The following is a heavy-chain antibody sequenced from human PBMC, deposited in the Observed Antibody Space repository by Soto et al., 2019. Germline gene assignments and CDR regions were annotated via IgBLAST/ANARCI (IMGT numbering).Heavy chain of an antibody. CDR2: IYYSGST. Sequence: QLQLQESGPGLVKPSETLSLTCTVSGGSISSSSYYWGWIRQPPGKGLEWIGSIYYSGSTYYNPSLKSRVTISVDTSKNRFSLKLSSVTAADTAVYYCARHIAARRGRYYYYYMDVWGKGTTVTVSS. CDR1: GGSISSSSYY. D-gene: IGHD6-6*01. J-gene: IGHJ6*03. V-gene: IGHV4-39*01. CDR3: ARHIAARRGRYYYYYMDV.